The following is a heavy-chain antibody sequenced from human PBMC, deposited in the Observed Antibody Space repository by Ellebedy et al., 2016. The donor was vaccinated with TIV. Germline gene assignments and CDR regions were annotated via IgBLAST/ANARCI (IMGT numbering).Heavy chain of an antibody. CDR2: ISSSSSYI. Sequence: PGGSLRLSCAASGFTFSSYSMNWVRQAPGKGLEWVSSISSSSSYIYYGDSVKGRFTISRDNAKNSLYLQMNSLRAEDTAVYYCARVGSTSCYADLPCYYYYGMDVWGQGTTVTVSS. CDR1: GFTFSSYS. CDR3: ARVGSTSCYADLPCYYYYGMDV. V-gene: IGHV3-21*01. D-gene: IGHD2-2*01. J-gene: IGHJ6*02.